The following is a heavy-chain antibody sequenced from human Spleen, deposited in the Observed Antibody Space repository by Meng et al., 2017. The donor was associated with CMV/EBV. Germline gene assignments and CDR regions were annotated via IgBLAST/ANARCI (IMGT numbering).Heavy chain of an antibody. CDR1: GFSLSTSGVG. V-gene: IGHV2-5*02. CDR3: AHSFSGGDPDRLFDY. CDR2: IYWDDDK. D-gene: IGHD2-21*01. J-gene: IGHJ4*02. Sequence: LKASGPTVVKPTQPPPLTSTFSGFSLSTSGVGVGWIRQPPGKALEWLALIYWDDDKRYSPSLKSRLTITKDTSKNQVVLTMTNMDPVDTATYYCAHSFSGGDPDRLFDYWGQGTLVTVSS.